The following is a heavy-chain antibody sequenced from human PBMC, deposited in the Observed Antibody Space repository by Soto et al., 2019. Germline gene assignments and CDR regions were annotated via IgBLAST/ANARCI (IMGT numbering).Heavy chain of an antibody. CDR2: MNPNSGNT. V-gene: IGHV1-8*02. CDR3: ARTLYGDNVDY. CDR1: GYTFTGYY. J-gene: IGHJ4*02. D-gene: IGHD4-17*01. Sequence: GGPVKVSCKASGYTFTGYYMHWVRQAPGQGLEWMGWMNPNSGNTGYAQKFQGRVTMTRNTSISTAYMELSSLRSEDTAVYYCARTLYGDNVDYWGQGTLVTVSS.